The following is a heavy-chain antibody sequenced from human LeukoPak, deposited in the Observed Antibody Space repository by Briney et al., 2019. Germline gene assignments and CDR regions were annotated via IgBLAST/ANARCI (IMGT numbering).Heavy chain of an antibody. Sequence: PSETLSLTCTVSGGSISGSSYYRGWIRQPPGKGLEWIGNIYYTGSTSYSPSLKSRVTISVDTSKNQFSLKLTSVTAADTAVYFCGRSLNDAWFDHWGQGTLVTVSS. J-gene: IGHJ5*02. CDR3: GRSLNDAWFDH. CDR2: IYYTGST. V-gene: IGHV4-39*01. D-gene: IGHD1-1*01. CDR1: GGSISGSSYY.